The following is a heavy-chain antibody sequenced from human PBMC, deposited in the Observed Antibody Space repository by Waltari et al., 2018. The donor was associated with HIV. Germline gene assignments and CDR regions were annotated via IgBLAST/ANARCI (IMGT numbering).Heavy chain of an antibody. V-gene: IGHV1-2*04. CDR1: GYSFAASY. CDR2: INPTDGDT. D-gene: IGHD1-26*01. CDR3: ARAESTTWANFDF. Sequence: QVQLVQSGSEVKNSGASVRVSCETSGYSFAASYICWMRQAPGEGLEWLGWINPTDGDTGYAQKFQGWLSVTRDTSTGTVYMSLSRLRSDDTATYYCARAESTTWANFDFWGQGTLVSVSS. J-gene: IGHJ4*02.